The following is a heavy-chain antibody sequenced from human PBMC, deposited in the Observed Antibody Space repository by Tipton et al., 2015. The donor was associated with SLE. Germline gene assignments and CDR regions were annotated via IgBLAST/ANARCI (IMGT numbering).Heavy chain of an antibody. CDR3: ARGARGSYYAVAFDI. D-gene: IGHD3-10*01. V-gene: IGHV4-30-2*01. CDR2: IYHSGST. J-gene: IGHJ3*02. Sequence: TLSLTCAVSGGSISSDGYSWSWIRQPPGKGLEWIGYIYHSGSTYYNPSLKSRVTISVDRSKNQFSLKLSSVTAADTAVYYCARGARGSYYAVAFDIWGQGTMVTVSS. CDR1: GGSISSDGYS.